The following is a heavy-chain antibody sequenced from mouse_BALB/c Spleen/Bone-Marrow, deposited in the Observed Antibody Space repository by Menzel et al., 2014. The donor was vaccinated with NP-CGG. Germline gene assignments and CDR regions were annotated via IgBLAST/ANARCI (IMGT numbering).Heavy chain of an antibody. Sequence: VQLQQSGAELVKPGAPVKLSCKASGYTFTSYWMNWVKQRPGRGLEWIGRIDPSDSETHYNQKFKDKATLTVDKSSSTAYIQLSSLTSGDSAVYYCARSHGYYPYWYFDVWGAGTTVTVSS. CDR2: IDPSDSET. V-gene: IGHV1-69*02. D-gene: IGHD2-3*01. CDR1: GYTFTSYW. J-gene: IGHJ1*01. CDR3: ARSHGYYPYWYFDV.